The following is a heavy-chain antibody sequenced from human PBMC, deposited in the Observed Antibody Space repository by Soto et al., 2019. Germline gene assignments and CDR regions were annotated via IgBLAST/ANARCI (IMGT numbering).Heavy chain of an antibody. J-gene: IGHJ6*04. CDR2: INSDGSST. CDR1: GFTFSSYW. Sequence: PGGSLRLACAASGFTFSSYWMHWVRQAPGKGLVWVSRINSDGSSTSYADSAKGRFTISRDNAKNTLFLQMNSLRAEDTAIYYCARGGSCTSTSCYHYYYSGLDVWGKGTTVTVSS. D-gene: IGHD2-2*01. CDR3: ARGGSCTSTSCYHYYYSGLDV. V-gene: IGHV3-74*01.